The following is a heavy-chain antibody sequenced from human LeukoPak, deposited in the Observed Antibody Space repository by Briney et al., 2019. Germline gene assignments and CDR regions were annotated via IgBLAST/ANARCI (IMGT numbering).Heavy chain of an antibody. CDR1: GGSISSYY. CDR3: ARGVYIAAAQYGY. V-gene: IGHV4-59*01. Sequence: SETLSLTCTVSGGSISSYYWSWIRQPPGKGQEWIGYIYYSGTTNYNPSLKSRVTISVDTSKNQFSLKLSSVTAADTAVCYCARGVYIAAAQYGYWGQGTLVTVSS. J-gene: IGHJ4*02. CDR2: IYYSGTT. D-gene: IGHD6-13*01.